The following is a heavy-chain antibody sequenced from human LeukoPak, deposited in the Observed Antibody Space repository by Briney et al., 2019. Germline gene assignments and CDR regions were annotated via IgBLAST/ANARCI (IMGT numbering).Heavy chain of an antibody. D-gene: IGHD3-10*01. Sequence: GGSLRLSCAASGFTFSSYGMHWVRQAPGKGLEWVAFIRYDGSNKYYADSVKGRFTISRDNSKNTLYLQMNSLRAEDTAVYSCAKDPMVRGVTGRYFDYWGQGTLVTVSS. CDR3: AKDPMVRGVTGRYFDY. J-gene: IGHJ4*02. CDR1: GFTFSSYG. V-gene: IGHV3-30*02. CDR2: IRYDGSNK.